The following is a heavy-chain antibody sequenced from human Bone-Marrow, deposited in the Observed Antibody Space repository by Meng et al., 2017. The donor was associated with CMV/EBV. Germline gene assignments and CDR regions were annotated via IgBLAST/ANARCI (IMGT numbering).Heavy chain of an antibody. CDR1: GYTFSSYT. V-gene: IGHV1-69*02. CDR2: IIPILGIA. Sequence: SVKVSCKASGYTFSSYTISWVRQAPGQGLEWMGRIIPILGIANYAQKFQGRVTITADKSTSTAYMELSSLRSEDTAVYYCAITYNWNDVGGYYWGQGTLVTVSS. D-gene: IGHD1-1*01. CDR3: AITYNWNDVGGYY. J-gene: IGHJ4*02.